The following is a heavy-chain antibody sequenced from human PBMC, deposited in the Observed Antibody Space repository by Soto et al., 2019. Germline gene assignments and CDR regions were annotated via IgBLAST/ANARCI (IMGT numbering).Heavy chain of an antibody. Sequence: GASVKVSCKVSGYTLTELSMHWVRQAPGKGLEWMGGFDPEDGETIYAQKFQGRVTMTEDTSTDTAYMELSSLRSEDTAVYYCATKRGETYYDFWSGSPVFWFDPWGQGTLVTVSS. V-gene: IGHV1-24*01. CDR1: GYTLTELS. D-gene: IGHD3-3*01. CDR3: ATKRGETYYDFWSGSPVFWFDP. J-gene: IGHJ5*02. CDR2: FDPEDGET.